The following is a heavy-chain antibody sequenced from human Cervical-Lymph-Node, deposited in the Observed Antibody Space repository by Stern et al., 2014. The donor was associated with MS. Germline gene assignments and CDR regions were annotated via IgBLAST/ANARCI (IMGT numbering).Heavy chain of an antibody. Sequence: VQLEESGGGVVQPGRSLRLSCAASGFALRSYGMHWVRQAPGKGLEWVAVISKDGNEKYYADSVKGRFTISRDNSKNTLSLQMNSLKTEDTAVYYCAKDRLFCSGGGCYAMDVWGQGTTVTVSS. D-gene: IGHD2-15*01. V-gene: IGHV3-30*18. CDR1: GFALRSYG. J-gene: IGHJ6*02. CDR2: ISKDGNEK. CDR3: AKDRLFCSGGGCYAMDV.